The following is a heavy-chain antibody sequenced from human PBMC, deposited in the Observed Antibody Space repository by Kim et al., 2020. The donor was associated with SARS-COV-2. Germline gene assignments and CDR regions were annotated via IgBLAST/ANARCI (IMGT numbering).Heavy chain of an antibody. Sequence: ASVKVSCQSSGYTFTTYGMHWVRQAPGQRLEWMGWINAGTGNTKYSQKFQGRVTITRDTSASTAYMELSSLRSEDTAVYYCARDHRYCSSATCYGEAIDYGGQGTLVTVSS. CDR2: INAGTGNT. CDR1: GYTFTTYG. D-gene: IGHD2-2*01. J-gene: IGHJ4*02. CDR3: ARDHRYCSSATCYGEAIDY. V-gene: IGHV1-3*01.